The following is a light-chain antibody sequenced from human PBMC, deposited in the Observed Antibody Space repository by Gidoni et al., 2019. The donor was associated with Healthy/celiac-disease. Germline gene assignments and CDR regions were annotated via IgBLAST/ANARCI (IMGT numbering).Light chain of an antibody. CDR3: QKYNSAQFT. CDR1: QGISNY. CDR2: AAS. J-gene: IGKJ3*01. V-gene: IGKV1-27*01. Sequence: DTQMIQSPSSLSASVGDRVTIPCRASQGISNYLALYQQKPGRVPKLLIDAASTLQSGVQSRFSGSRSETDFTLNSSSLQPEDVATYYCQKYNSAQFTFXPXTKVDIK.